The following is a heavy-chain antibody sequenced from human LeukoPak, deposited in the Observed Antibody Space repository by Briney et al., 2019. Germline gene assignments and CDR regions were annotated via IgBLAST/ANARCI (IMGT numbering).Heavy chain of an antibody. J-gene: IGHJ5*02. V-gene: IGHV1-2*02. CDR3: ARDAYCSSSTCYGWFDP. D-gene: IGHD2-2*01. CDR1: GYTFTDYF. Sequence: ASVKVSFKASGYTFTDYFMHWVRQAPGQGLEWMGWINPNSGGTNYAQKFQGRVTMTRDTSISTAYMELSRLRSDDTAVYYCARDAYCSSSTCYGWFDPWGQGTLVTVSS. CDR2: INPNSGGT.